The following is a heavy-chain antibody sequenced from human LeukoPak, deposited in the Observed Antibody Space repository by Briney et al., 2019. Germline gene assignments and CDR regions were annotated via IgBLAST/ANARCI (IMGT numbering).Heavy chain of an antibody. V-gene: IGHV3-66*01. CDR3: AGGIRWPGLDY. D-gene: IGHD3-16*01. J-gene: IGHJ4*02. Sequence: GGSLRLSCAASGFIVSSNHMSWVRQAPGKGLEWVSVIYSGGNTYYADSVKGRFTISRDNSKNTLYLQMNSLRAEDTAVYYCAGGIRWPGLDYWGQGTLVTVSS. CDR2: IYSGGNT. CDR1: GFIVSSNH.